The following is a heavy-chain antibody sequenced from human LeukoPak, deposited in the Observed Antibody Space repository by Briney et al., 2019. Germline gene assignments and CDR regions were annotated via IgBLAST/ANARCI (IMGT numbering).Heavy chain of an antibody. CDR2: ISYDGSNK. V-gene: IGHV3-30*04. CDR3: ARGTTTRKSFDY. Sequence: GGSLRLSCAASGFTFSSYAMHWVRQAPGKGLEWVAVISYDGSNKYYADSVKGRFTISRDNSKNTLCLQMNSLRAEDTAVYYCARGTTTRKSFDYWGQGTLVTVSS. J-gene: IGHJ4*02. D-gene: IGHD5-12*01. CDR1: GFTFSSYA.